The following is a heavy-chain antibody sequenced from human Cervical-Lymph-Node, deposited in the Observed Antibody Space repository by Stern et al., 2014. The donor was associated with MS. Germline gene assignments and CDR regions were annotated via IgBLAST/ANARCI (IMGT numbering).Heavy chain of an antibody. D-gene: IGHD1-26*01. CDR1: GGPLTSYA. CDR3: AGSYSGSYKELDY. CDR2: IIPILRAT. V-gene: IGHV1-69*01. Sequence: VQLVESGAVVRQPGSSVKVSCKASGGPLTSYAISWVRQAPGKGLEWMGVIIPILRATTYAQKFQGRVTITADESTSTGYMELSSLRSEDTALYYCAGSYSGSYKELDYWGRGTLVTVSS. J-gene: IGHJ4*02.